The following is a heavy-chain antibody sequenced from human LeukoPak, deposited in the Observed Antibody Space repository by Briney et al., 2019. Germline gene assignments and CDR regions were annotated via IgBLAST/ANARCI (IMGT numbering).Heavy chain of an antibody. D-gene: IGHD2-2*01. CDR3: ARDRAVPAAKTYYFDY. Sequence: GGSLRLSCAASGFTFSSYAMHWVRQAPGKGLEWVAVISYDGSNKYYADSVKGRFTISRDNSKNTLYLQMNSLRAEDTAVYYCARDRAVPAAKTYYFDYWGQETLVTVSS. J-gene: IGHJ4*02. CDR2: ISYDGSNK. CDR1: GFTFSSYA. V-gene: IGHV3-30-3*01.